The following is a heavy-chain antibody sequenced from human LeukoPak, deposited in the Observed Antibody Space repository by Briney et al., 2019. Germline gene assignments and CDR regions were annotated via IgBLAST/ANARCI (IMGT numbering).Heavy chain of an antibody. CDR2: ISYDGSNK. CDR3: ARDLYGDYKGNYYYYMDV. Sequence: PGGSLRLSCAASGFTFSSYAMHWVRQAPGKGLEWVAVISYDGSNKYYADSVKGRFTISRDNSKNTLYLQMNSLRAEDTAVYYCARDLYGDYKGNYYYYMDVWGKGTTVTVSS. CDR1: GFTFSSYA. D-gene: IGHD4-17*01. V-gene: IGHV3-30-3*01. J-gene: IGHJ6*03.